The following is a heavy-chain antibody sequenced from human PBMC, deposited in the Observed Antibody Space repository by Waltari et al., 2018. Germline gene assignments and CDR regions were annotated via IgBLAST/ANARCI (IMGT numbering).Heavy chain of an antibody. J-gene: IGHJ4*02. CDR2: IYHSGST. V-gene: IGHV4-38-2*01. CDR3: ARRTQCGGCAGYFDY. D-gene: IGHD2-15*01. Sequence: QVQLQESGPGLVKPSETLSLTCAVSGYSISSGYYWGWIRQPPGKGLEWIGSIYHSGSTYYTPSLKSRVTISVDTSKNQFSLKLSSVTAADTAVYYCARRTQCGGCAGYFDYWGQGTLVTVSS. CDR1: GYSISSGYY.